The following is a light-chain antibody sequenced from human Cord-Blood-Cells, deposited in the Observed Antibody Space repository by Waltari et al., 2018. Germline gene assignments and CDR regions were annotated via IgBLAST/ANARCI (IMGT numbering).Light chain of an antibody. CDR3: QQYYSTPPYS. V-gene: IGKV4-1*01. CDR2: WAS. Sequence: IVITQSPNHPAASLGRRATINCKSSPRVLYSSNNKNYLAWYQQKPGQPPKLLIYWASTRESGVPDRFSGSGSGTDFTLTISSLQAEDVAVYYCQQYYSTPPYSFGQGTKLEIK. J-gene: IGKJ2*03. CDR1: PRVLYSSNNKNY.